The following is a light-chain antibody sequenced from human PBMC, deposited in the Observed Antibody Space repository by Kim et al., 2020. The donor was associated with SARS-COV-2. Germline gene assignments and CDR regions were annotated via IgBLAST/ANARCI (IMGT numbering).Light chain of an antibody. Sequence: GKTVTRCCTRSSGSIADNDVQWYQQRPGSAPTLVISENTQRPSGVPDRFSGSIDSSSNSASLTISGLQTEDEADYYCQSYNITNIIFGGGTQLTVL. V-gene: IGLV6-57*03. CDR2: ENT. CDR1: SGSIADND. J-gene: IGLJ2*01. CDR3: QSYNITNII.